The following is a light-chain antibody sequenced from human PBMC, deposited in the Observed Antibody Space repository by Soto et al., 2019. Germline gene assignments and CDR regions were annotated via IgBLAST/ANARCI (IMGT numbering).Light chain of an antibody. CDR3: ATWDDSLSGVV. J-gene: IGLJ2*01. CDR2: TNY. V-gene: IGLV1-44*01. CDR1: SPNIGSNT. Sequence: QLVLTQPPSASGTPGQRVTISCSGSSPNIGSNTVNWYQQLPGTAPKLLIYTNYQPPSGVPDRFSGSKSGTSASLAISGLQSEDEGDYYCATWDDSLSGVVFGGGTKLTVL.